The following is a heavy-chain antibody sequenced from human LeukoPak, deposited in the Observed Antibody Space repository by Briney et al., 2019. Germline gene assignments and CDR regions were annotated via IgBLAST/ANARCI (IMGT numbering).Heavy chain of an antibody. CDR3: AKDSRGYQDFFDY. D-gene: IGHD3-22*01. V-gene: IGHV3-23*01. J-gene: IGHJ4*02. Sequence: GGSLRLSCAASGFTFSSYGMSWVRQAPGKGLEWVSVISGSGGSTYYAASVKGRFTISRDNSRNTLYLQMNSLRAEDTAVYYCAKDSRGYQDFFDYWGQGTLVTVSS. CDR2: ISGSGGST. CDR1: GFTFSSYG.